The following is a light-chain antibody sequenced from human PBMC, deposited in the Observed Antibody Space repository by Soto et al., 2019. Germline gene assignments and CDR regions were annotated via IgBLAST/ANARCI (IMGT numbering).Light chain of an antibody. CDR1: QSVSSY. V-gene: IGKV3-11*01. CDR3: QQRSNWPLT. CDR2: DAS. J-gene: IGKJ3*01. Sequence: EIVLTHSPATLSLSPGERATLSCRASQSVSSYLAWYQQKPGQAPRLLIYDASNRATGIPARFSGSGSGTDFTLTNSSLEPEDFAVYYCQQRSNWPLTFGPGTKVDIK.